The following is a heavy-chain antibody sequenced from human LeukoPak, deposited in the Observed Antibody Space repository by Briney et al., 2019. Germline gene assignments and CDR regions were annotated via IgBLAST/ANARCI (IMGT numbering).Heavy chain of an antibody. Sequence: PSETLSLTCTVSGGSTSSGSYYWSWIRQPAGKGLEWIGRIYTSGSTNYNPSLKSRVTISVDTSKNQFSLKLSSVTAADTAVYYCARAELGSDDAFDIWGQGTMVTVSS. CDR2: IYTSGST. V-gene: IGHV4-61*02. CDR3: ARAELGSDDAFDI. CDR1: GGSTSSGSYY. J-gene: IGHJ3*02. D-gene: IGHD7-27*01.